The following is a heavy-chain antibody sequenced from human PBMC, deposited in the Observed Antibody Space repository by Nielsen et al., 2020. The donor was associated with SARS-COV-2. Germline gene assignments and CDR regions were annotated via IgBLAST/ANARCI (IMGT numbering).Heavy chain of an antibody. V-gene: IGHV3-43*01. J-gene: IGHJ6*02. CDR2: ISWDGGTT. D-gene: IGHD2-2*01. CDR1: GFTFDDYT. CDR3: AREEPIYCSSTSCPEWDYYYYGMDV. Sequence: GESLKISCAASGFTFDDYTMHWVRQAPGKGLEWVSFISWDGGTTYYADSVKGRFTISRDNSKNSLYLQMNSLRTEDTALYYCAREEPIYCSSTSCPEWDYYYYGMDVWGQGTTVTVSS.